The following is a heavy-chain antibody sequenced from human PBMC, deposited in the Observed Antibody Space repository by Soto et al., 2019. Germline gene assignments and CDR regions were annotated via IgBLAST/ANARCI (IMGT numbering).Heavy chain of an antibody. Sequence: GGSLRLSCAASGFTFSSYAMHWVRQAPGKGLEWVAVISYDGSNKYYADSVKGRFTISRDNSKNTLYLQMNSLRAEDTAVYYCARGYYGSGSYVPYYYYGMDVWGQGTTVTVSS. CDR1: GFTFSSYA. J-gene: IGHJ6*02. V-gene: IGHV3-30-3*01. CDR3: ARGYYGSGSYVPYYYYGMDV. D-gene: IGHD3-10*01. CDR2: ISYDGSNK.